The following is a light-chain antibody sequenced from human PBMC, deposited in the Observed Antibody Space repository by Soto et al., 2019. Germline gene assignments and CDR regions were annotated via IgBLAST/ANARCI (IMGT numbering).Light chain of an antibody. J-gene: IGKJ1*01. CDR2: GAS. CDR3: QQYNNWPT. V-gene: IGKV3-15*01. Sequence: ETVMTQSPGTLSVSPGERATLSCRARQSVNSALAWYQAKVGQPPKLLIYGASTRATGIPARFSGSGSGTEFPLTSSSLQSEDSGIYYCQQYNNWPTFGQGTKVEV. CDR1: QSVNSA.